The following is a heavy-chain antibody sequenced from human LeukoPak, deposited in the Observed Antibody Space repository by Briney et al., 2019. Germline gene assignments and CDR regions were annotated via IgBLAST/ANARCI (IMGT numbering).Heavy chain of an antibody. D-gene: IGHD1-26*01. CDR1: GDSISSGRYY. J-gene: IGHJ4*02. Sequence: SETLSLTCTVSGDSISSGRYYWSWIRQPAGKGLEWIGHIFASGRTNYNPSLKSRVTISVDTSKNQFSLNLSSVTAADTAVYFCATGDGSKGVGTFDYWGQGTLVTVSS. V-gene: IGHV4-61*09. CDR3: ATGDGSKGVGTFDY. CDR2: IFASGRT.